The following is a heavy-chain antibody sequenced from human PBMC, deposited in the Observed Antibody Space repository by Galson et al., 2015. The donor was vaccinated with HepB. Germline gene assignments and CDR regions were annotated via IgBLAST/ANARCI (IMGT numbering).Heavy chain of an antibody. D-gene: IGHD3-3*01. V-gene: IGHV1-2*06. CDR3: ARNTIFGVADNWFDP. Sequence: SVKVSCKASGYTFTGYYMHWVRQAPGQGLEWMGRINPNSGGTNYAQKFQGRVTMTRDTSISTAYMELSRLRSDDTAVYYCARNTIFGVADNWFDPWGQGTLVTVSP. CDR2: INPNSGGT. CDR1: GYTFTGYY. J-gene: IGHJ5*02.